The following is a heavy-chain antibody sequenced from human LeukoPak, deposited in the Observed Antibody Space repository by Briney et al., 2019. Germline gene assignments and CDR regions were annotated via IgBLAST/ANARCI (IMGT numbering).Heavy chain of an antibody. CDR3: AREGLSSGWYCDAFDI. V-gene: IGHV4-4*07. Sequence: PSETLSLTCTVSGGSISSYYWSWIRXXXXXXXXXXXXIYTSGSTNYNPSLKSRVTMSVGTSKNQFSLKLSSVTAADTAVYYCAREGLSSGWYCDAFDIWGQGTMVTVSS. CDR1: GGSISSYY. J-gene: IGHJ3*02. D-gene: IGHD6-19*01. CDR2: IYTSGST.